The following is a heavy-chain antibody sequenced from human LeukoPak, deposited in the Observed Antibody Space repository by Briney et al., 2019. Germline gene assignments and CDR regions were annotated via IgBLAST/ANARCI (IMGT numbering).Heavy chain of an antibody. V-gene: IGHV4-59*01. D-gene: IGHD2-15*01. CDR3: ARFGFLARGTDTYYFDY. J-gene: IGHJ4*02. CDR2: IYYSGST. CDR1: GGSISSYY. Sequence: SETLSLTCTVSGGSISSYYWSWIRQPPGKGLEWIGYIYYSGSTNYNPSLKSRVTISVDTSKNQFSLKLSSVTAADTAVYYCARFGFLARGTDTYYFDYWGQRTLVTASS.